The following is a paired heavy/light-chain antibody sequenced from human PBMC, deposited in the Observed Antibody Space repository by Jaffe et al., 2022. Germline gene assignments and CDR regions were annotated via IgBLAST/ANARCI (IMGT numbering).Heavy chain of an antibody. CDR1: SFTFSRYA. Sequence: EVQLLESGGGLVQPGGSLRVSCAASSFTFSRYAMSWVRQAPGKGLEWVSAISGTGGRTYYADSVRGRFTTSRDNSKNMLYLQMNRVSADDTAVYYCAKDRDHEFWSGYRPFDYWGLGTLVTVSS. J-gene: IGHJ4*02. D-gene: IGHD3-3*01. V-gene: IGHV3-23*01. CDR3: AKDRDHEFWSGYRPFDY. CDR2: ISGTGGRT.
Light chain of an antibody. CDR2: EIS. J-gene: IGLJ2*01. V-gene: IGLV2-8*01. CDR1: NDDVDDYGY. Sequence: QSALTQPPSASGSPGQSVTMSCTRTNDDVDDYGYVSWYQQHPGKAPKLIIFEISKRPSGVPDRFSGSKSGNTASLTISGLQAEDEAHYHCSSYGGSSTVVFGGGTKLTVL. CDR3: SSYGGSSTVV.